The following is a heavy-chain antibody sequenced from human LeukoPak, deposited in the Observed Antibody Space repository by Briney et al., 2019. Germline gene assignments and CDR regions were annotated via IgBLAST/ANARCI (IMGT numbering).Heavy chain of an antibody. D-gene: IGHD3-22*01. V-gene: IGHV1-18*01. J-gene: IGHJ6*02. CDR1: GYTFTSYG. CDR3: AREGRDDSGVYFFYYAMDV. CDR2: ISAYNGNT. Sequence: ASVKVSCKASGYTFTSYGISWVRQAPGQGLEWMGWISAYNGNTNYAQKLQGRVTMTTDTSTSTAYMELRGLRSDDTAVYFCAREGRDDSGVYFFYYAMDVWGQGTTVTVSS.